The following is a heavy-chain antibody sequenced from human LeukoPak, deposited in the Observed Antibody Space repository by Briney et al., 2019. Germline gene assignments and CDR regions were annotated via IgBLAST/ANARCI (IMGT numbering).Heavy chain of an antibody. Sequence: QPGGSLRLSCAASGFTFSSYWMHWVRQAPGKGLVWVSRINSDGSSTNYADSVKGRFTISRDNAKNTLYLQMNSLRAEDTAVYYSARAGLGYCSSTSCYGYYYYYGMDVWSQGTTVTVSS. V-gene: IGHV3-74*01. D-gene: IGHD2-2*01. CDR3: ARAGLGYCSSTSCYGYYYYYGMDV. CDR2: INSDGSST. CDR1: GFTFSSYW. J-gene: IGHJ6*02.